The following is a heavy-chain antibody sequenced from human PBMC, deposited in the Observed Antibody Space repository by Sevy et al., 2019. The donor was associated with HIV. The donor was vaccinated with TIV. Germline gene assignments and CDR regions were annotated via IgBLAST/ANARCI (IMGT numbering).Heavy chain of an antibody. CDR1: GFSFSNYW. CDR3: AKGNSGSFDY. CDR2: IKQDESDR. J-gene: IGHJ4*02. Sequence: GESLKISCAASGFSFSNYWMHWVRQAPGKGLEWVANIKQDESDRYYVASVKGRFTISRDNAKNSVYLEMNSLRPDDTAIYYCAKGNSGSFDYWGQGTLVTVSS. V-gene: IGHV3-7*01. D-gene: IGHD3-10*01.